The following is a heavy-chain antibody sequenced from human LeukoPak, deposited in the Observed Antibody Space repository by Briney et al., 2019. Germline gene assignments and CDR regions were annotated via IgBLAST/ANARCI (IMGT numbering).Heavy chain of an antibody. D-gene: IGHD3-10*01. Sequence: GASVKVSCKASGYTFTGYYMHWVRQAPGQGLEWMGWINPNSGGTNYAQKFQGRVTMTRDTSISTAYMELSRLRSDDTAVYYCARFPGRGSDYYGSGSKSFDIWGQGTMVTVSS. CDR3: ARFPGRGSDYYGSGSKSFDI. V-gene: IGHV1-2*02. CDR2: INPNSGGT. J-gene: IGHJ3*02. CDR1: GYTFTGYY.